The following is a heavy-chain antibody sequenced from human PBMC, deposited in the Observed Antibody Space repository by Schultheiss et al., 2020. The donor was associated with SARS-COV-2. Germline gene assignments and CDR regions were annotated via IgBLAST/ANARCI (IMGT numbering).Heavy chain of an antibody. V-gene: IGHV4-59*01. D-gene: IGHD3-16*01. CDR1: GGSISTSY. J-gene: IGHJ6*02. CDR3: ARVYSHYVYGMDV. Sequence: SETLSLTCTVSGGSISTSYWAWIRQPPGKGLEWIGYISDAGRTNYNPSLTSRVTISVDTSKNQFSLKLSSVTAADTAVYYCARVYSHYVYGMDVWGQGTTVTVSS. CDR2: ISDAGRT.